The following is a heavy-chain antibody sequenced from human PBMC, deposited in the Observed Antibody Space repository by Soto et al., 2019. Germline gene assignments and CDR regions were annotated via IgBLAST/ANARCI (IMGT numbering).Heavy chain of an antibody. J-gene: IGHJ6*02. V-gene: IGHV4-31*03. Sequence: QVQLQESGPGLVKPSQTLSLTCIFSGGSISIGGYNWSWTRRHPGKGLGWIGYIYYSGSTYYNPSLKSRVTISVDTSKNQFSLKLSSVTAADTAVYYCARDLQYSRLFYGMDVWGQGTTVTVSS. CDR3: ARDLQYSRLFYGMDV. D-gene: IGHD6-13*01. CDR2: IYYSGST. CDR1: GGSISIGGYN.